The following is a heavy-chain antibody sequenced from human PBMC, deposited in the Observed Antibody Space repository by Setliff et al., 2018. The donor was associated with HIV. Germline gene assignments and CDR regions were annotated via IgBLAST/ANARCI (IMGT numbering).Heavy chain of an antibody. CDR1: RFTISDFH. J-gene: IGHJ6*04. CDR2: IDSSDGPT. Sequence: GGSLRLSCAASRFTISDFHMSWIRQAPGKGLEWISYIDSSDGPTYYADSVKGRFSMSRDNTKNSLYLHMDSLKAEDTAVYYCARSPRGKAFLPDVWGKGTTVTVSS. V-gene: IGHV3-11*04. D-gene: IGHD3-10*01. CDR3: ARSPRGKAFLPDV.